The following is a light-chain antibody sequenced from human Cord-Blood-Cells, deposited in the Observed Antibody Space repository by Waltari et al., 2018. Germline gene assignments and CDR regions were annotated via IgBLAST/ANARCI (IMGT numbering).Light chain of an antibody. CDR2: AAS. V-gene: IGKV1-39*01. CDR3: QQSYSTPIT. J-gene: IGKJ5*01. CDR1: QSISSY. Sequence: DFQMTQSPPSLHASVGARVTITLRASQSISSYLNWYQQKPGKAPKLLIYAASSLQSGVPSRFSGSGSGTDFTLTISSLQPEDFATYYCQQSYSTPITFGQGTRLEIK.